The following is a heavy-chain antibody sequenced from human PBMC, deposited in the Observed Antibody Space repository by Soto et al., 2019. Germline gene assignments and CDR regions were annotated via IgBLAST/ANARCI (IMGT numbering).Heavy chain of an antibody. CDR3: AKTFEYSSSFRYYGMDV. CDR2: IIPIFGTA. V-gene: IGHV1-69*13. Sequence: SVKVSCKASGGTFSSYAISWVRQAPGQGLEWMGGIIPIFGTANYAQKFQGRVTITADESTSTAYMELSSLRSEDTAVYYCAKTFEYSSSFRYYGMDVWGQGTTVTVSS. D-gene: IGHD6-6*01. J-gene: IGHJ6*02. CDR1: GGTFSSYA.